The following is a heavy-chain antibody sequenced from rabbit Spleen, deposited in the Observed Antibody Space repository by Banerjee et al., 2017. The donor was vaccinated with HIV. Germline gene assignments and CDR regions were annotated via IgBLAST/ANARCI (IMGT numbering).Heavy chain of an antibody. CDR2: IDPVFRST. J-gene: IGHJ4*01. D-gene: IGHD5-1*01. CDR1: GLDFSSSYY. CDR3: VRDRWDFNL. Sequence: QEQLVESGGGLVQPEGSLTLTCKASGLDFSSSYYMCWVRQAPGKGLEWIGYIDPVFRSTYYASWVNGRFTISSHNAQNTLYLQLNSLTAADTATYFCVRDRWDFNLWGQGTLVTVS. V-gene: IGHV1S47*01.